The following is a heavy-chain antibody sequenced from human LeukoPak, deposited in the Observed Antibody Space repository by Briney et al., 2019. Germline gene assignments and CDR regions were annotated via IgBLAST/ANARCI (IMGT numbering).Heavy chain of an antibody. D-gene: IGHD2-2*01. CDR1: GYTFTGYY. Sequence: ASVKVSCKASGYTFTGYYMHWLRQAPGQGLEWMGWINPNSGGTNYAQKFQGRVTMTRDTSISTAYMELSRLRSDDTAVYYCARSGQEIRVDRWFDPWGQGTLVTVSS. CDR3: ARSGQEIRVDRWFDP. CDR2: INPNSGGT. J-gene: IGHJ5*02. V-gene: IGHV1-2*02.